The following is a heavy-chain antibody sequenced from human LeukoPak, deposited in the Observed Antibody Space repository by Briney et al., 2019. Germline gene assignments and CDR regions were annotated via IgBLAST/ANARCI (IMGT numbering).Heavy chain of an antibody. J-gene: IGHJ4*02. CDR1: GDSISSYD. CDR2: IYTSGST. Sequence: PSETLSLTCTVSGDSISSYDWSWIRQPAGKGLEWIGRIYTSGSTNYNPSLKSRVTMSADTSKNQISLKVKSVTAADTAVYFCTRESSRTSSLFDLWGQGTPVIVSS. CDR3: TRESSRTSSLFDL. D-gene: IGHD3-16*02. V-gene: IGHV4-4*07.